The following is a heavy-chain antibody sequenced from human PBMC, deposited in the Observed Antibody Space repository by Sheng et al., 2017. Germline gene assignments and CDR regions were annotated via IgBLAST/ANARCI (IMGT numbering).Heavy chain of an antibody. Sequence: QVQLVQSGTEVKKPGASVKVSCKTSGYTFTTYGISWVRQAPGQGLEWMGWISAYNGNTNYAQKLQGRVTMTTDTSTSTAYMELRSLRSDDTAVYYCARVFGDAILTGLFGFWGQGTLVTVSS. V-gene: IGHV1-18*01. D-gene: IGHD3-9*01. CDR2: ISAYNGNT. J-gene: IGHJ4*02. CDR1: GYTFTTYG. CDR3: ARVFGDAILTGLFGF.